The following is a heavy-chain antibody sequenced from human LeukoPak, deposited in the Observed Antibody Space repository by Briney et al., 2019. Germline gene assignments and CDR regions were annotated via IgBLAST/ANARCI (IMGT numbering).Heavy chain of an antibody. CDR1: GFTFSMYG. V-gene: IGHV3-30*18. CDR2: IANDGKTT. CDR3: TKEGLPSGSSWSAWFDP. J-gene: IGHJ5*02. Sequence: GGSLRLSCAASGFTFSMYGTHWVRQAPCKGLEGVAVIANDGKTTYYVDSVKGRFTISRDNSKNTLYLQMNSLRAEDTAVYYCTKEGLPSGSSWSAWFDPWGQGTLVTVSS. D-gene: IGHD3-10*01.